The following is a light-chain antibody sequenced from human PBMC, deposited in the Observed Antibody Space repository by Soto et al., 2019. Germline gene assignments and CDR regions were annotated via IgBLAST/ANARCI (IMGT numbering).Light chain of an antibody. CDR1: QNILRT. CDR3: HQYNYWPPWT. J-gene: IGKJ1*01. V-gene: IGKV3D-15*01. CDR2: GAS. Sequence: VMTQSPVTLSVSPGETATLSCKASQNILRTLAWYQQKPGQPPRLLIYGASTRVTGIPARFSGNGSGTQFALTISSLQSEDFAVYYCHQYNYWPPWTFGQGTKVEV.